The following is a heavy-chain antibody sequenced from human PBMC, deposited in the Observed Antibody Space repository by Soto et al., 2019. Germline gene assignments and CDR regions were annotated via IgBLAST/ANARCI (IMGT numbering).Heavy chain of an antibody. Sequence: GGSLRLSCAASGFTFSSYAMHWVRQDPGKGLEWVAVISYDGSNKYYADSVKGRFTISRDNSKNTLYLQMNSLRAEDTAVYYCARDSRLFGSGSYSNYYYYGMDVWGQGTTVTVSS. CDR2: ISYDGSNK. V-gene: IGHV3-30-3*01. CDR1: GFTFSSYA. D-gene: IGHD3-10*01. J-gene: IGHJ6*02. CDR3: ARDSRLFGSGSYSNYYYYGMDV.